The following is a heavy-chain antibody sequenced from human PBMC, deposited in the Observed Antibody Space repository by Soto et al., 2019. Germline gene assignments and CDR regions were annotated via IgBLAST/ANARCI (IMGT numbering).Heavy chain of an antibody. CDR3: AREGYCSSTSCYYYYGMDV. V-gene: IGHV3-21*01. J-gene: IGHJ6*02. CDR2: ISSSSSYI. CDR1: GFTFSSYS. Sequence: GGSLRLSCAASGFTFSSYSMNWVRQAPGKGLEWVSSISSSSSYIYYADSVKGRFTISRDNAKNSLYLQMNSLRAEDTAVYYCAREGYCSSTSCYYYYGMDVWGQVTTVTVSS. D-gene: IGHD2-2*01.